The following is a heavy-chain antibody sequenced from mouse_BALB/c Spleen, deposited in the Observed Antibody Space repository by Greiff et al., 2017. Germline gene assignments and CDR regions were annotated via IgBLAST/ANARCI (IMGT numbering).Heavy chain of an antibody. CDR1: GYSITSDYA. V-gene: IGHV3-2*02. CDR3: ARREDYYDYDEVLFAY. Sequence: EVQLQESGPGLVKPSQSLSLTCTVTGYSITSDYAWNWIRQFPGNKLEWMGYISYSGSTSYNPSLKSRISITRDTSKNQFFLQLNSVTTEDTATYYCARREDYYDYDEVLFAYWGQGTLVTVSA. D-gene: IGHD2-4*01. J-gene: IGHJ3*01. CDR2: ISYSGST.